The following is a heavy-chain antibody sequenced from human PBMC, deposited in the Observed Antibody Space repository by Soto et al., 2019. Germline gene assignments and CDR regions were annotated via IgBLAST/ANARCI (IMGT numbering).Heavy chain of an antibody. Sequence: QVQLVESGGGLVKPGGSLRLSCAVSGFTFSDYYMTWIRQAPGKGLEWVSYISSSTSHTNYADSVKGRFTISRENAKNSLFLQMNSLRAGDTAVYYGARVRGAAADYFDFWGQGTLVTVSS. CDR3: ARVRGAAADYFDF. J-gene: IGHJ4*02. CDR1: GFTFSDYY. D-gene: IGHD6-13*01. CDR2: ISSSTSHT. V-gene: IGHV3-11*05.